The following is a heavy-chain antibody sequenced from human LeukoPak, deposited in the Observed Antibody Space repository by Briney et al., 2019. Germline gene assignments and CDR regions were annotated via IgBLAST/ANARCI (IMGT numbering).Heavy chain of an antibody. V-gene: IGHV3-33*01. D-gene: IGHD3-10*01. CDR1: GFTFSSYG. CDR2: IWYDGSNK. J-gene: IGHJ4*02. CDR3: ARGDTMVRGDEDFDY. Sequence: PGGSLRLSCAASGFTFSSYGMHWVRQAPGKGLEWLAVIWYDGSNKYYADSVKGRFTISRDNSKNTLYLQMNSLRAEDTAVYYCARGDTMVRGDEDFDYWGQGTLVTVSS.